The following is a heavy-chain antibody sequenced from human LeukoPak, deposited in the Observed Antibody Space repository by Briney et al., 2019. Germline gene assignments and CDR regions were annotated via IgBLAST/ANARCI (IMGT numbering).Heavy chain of an antibody. D-gene: IGHD6-19*01. CDR3: AKVRTGYSSGWSADAFDI. V-gene: IGHV3-30*18. Sequence: GGSLRLSCAASGFTFSSYGMHWVRQAPGKGLEWVAVISYDGSNKYYADSVKGRFTISRDNSKNTLYLQMNSLRAEDTAVYYCAKVRTGYSSGWSADAFDIWGQGTMVTVSS. CDR1: GFTFSSYG. J-gene: IGHJ3*02. CDR2: ISYDGSNK.